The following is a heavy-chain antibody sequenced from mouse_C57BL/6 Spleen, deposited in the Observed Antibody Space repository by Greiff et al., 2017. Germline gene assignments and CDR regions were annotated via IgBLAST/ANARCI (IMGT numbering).Heavy chain of an antibody. V-gene: IGHV1-18*01. D-gene: IGHD1-1*01. CDR1: GYTFTDYN. CDR2: INPNNGGT. J-gene: IGHJ1*03. Sequence: VQLQQSGPELVKPGASVTIPCKASGYTFTDYNMDWVKQSHGKSLEWIGDINPNNGGTIYNQKFKGKATLTVDKSSSTAYMELRSLTSEDTAVYYCATPRGSSPFYWYFDVWGTGTTVTVAS. CDR3: ATPRGSSPFYWYFDV.